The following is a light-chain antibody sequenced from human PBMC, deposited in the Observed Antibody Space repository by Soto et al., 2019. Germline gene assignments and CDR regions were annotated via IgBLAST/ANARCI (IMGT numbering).Light chain of an antibody. CDR3: QQYGDWPLT. V-gene: IGKV3-15*01. CDR1: QSVWNN. CDR2: ATS. Sequence: EIVVTQSPATLSVSPGERATLSCRASQSVWNNFGWYQQKPGQAPRLLIFATSTRATGVPARFSGSGSGTEFTLTISSLQSEDFAVYYCQQYGDWPLTFGGGAKVEIE. J-gene: IGKJ4*01.